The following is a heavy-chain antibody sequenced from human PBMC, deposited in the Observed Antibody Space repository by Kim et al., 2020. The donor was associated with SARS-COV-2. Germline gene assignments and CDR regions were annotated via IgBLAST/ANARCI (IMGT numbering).Heavy chain of an antibody. CDR3: GTSHDSGTSYKPVDP. D-gene: IGHD3-10*01. CDR1: GFTFNRHA. V-gene: IGHV3-23*01. J-gene: IGHJ5*01. Sequence: GGSLRLSCAASGFTFNRHAITWVRQAPGKGLEWVSVISGTGGTSYYSDSVKGRFTISRDNSKNMVFLQMNNLRAEDTATYFCGTSHDSGTSYKPVDPWGQGTLVTVSS. CDR2: ISGTGGTS.